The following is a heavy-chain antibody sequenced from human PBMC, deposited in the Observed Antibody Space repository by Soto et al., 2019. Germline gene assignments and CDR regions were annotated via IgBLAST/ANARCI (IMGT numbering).Heavy chain of an antibody. CDR2: IFWDDDK. Sequence: QITLKESGPTLVKPTQTLKLTCTFSGFSLSDSGVGVGWIRQPPGKALEWLALIFWDDDKRYSPSLRTRLTITKDTAKNQVFLKMTNMDPVDTATYYCAHRGQWQPLDYWGQGTLVNVSS. V-gene: IGHV2-5*02. CDR3: AHRGQWQPLDY. CDR1: GFSLSDSGVG. D-gene: IGHD6-19*01. J-gene: IGHJ4*02.